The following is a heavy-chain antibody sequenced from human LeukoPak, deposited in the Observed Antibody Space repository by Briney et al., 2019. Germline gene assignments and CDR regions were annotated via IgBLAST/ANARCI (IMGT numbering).Heavy chain of an antibody. CDR1: GGSFSGYY. V-gene: IGHV4-34*01. CDR2: INHSGST. CDR3: ARGPHDSSGYYRYYYYYHMDV. J-gene: IGHJ6*03. Sequence: SETLSLTCAVYGGSFSGYYWSWIRQHPGKRLEWSVEINHSGSTNYNPSLKSPVTISVATSKNQFSLKLSSVTAADTAVYYCARGPHDSSGYYRYYYYYHMDVWGKGTTVTVYS. D-gene: IGHD3-22*01.